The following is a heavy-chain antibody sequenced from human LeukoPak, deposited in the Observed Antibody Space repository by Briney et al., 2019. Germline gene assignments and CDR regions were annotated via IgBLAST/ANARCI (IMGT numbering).Heavy chain of an antibody. CDR3: AKATVEGDPYYYYYGMDV. CDR2: ISYDGSNK. CDR1: GFTFSSYG. Sequence: GRSLRLSCAASGFTFSSYGMHWVRQAPGKGLEWVAVISYDGSNKYYADSVKGRFTISRDNSKNTLYLPMNSLRAEDTAVYYCAKATVEGDPYYYYYGMDVWGQGTTVTVSS. J-gene: IGHJ6*02. D-gene: IGHD2-21*02. V-gene: IGHV3-30*18.